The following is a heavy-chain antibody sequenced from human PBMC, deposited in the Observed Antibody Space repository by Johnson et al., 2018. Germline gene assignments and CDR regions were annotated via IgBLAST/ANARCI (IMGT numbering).Heavy chain of an antibody. J-gene: IGHJ1*01. D-gene: IGHD3-22*01. CDR2: INPSAGST. CDR1: GGTFSSYT. CDR3: AREGRGYSSGYSH. V-gene: IGHV1-46*01. Sequence: QVQLVQSGAEVKKPGSSVKVSCKASGGTFSSYTISWVRLAPGQGLEWMGVINPSAGSTSYAQKFQGRVSMTRETSTSTVYMELSSLRPEDSAVYYCAREGRGYSSGYSHWGQGTLVTVSS.